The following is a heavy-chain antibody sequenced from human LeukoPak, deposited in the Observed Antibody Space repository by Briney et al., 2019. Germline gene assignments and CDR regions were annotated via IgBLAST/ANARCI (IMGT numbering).Heavy chain of an antibody. CDR1: GYSISSGYY. D-gene: IGHD2-15*01. J-gene: IGHJ4*02. CDR2: IYHSGST. Sequence: SETLSLTCAVSGYSISSGYYWGWIRQPPGKGLEWIGSIYHSGSTYYNSSLKSRVTISVDTSKNQFSLKLSSVTAADTAVYYCAAYCSGGSCYSDSDYWGQGTLVTVSS. CDR3: AAYCSGGSCYSDSDY. V-gene: IGHV4-38-2*01.